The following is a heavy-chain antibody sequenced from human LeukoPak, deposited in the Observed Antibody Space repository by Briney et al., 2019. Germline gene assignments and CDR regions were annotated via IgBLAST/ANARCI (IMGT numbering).Heavy chain of an antibody. J-gene: IGHJ4*02. CDR1: GFTFSNAW. Sequence: GGSLRLSCAASGFTFSNAWMGWVRQAPGKGPGWVSDISSSSSTIYYADSVKGRFTISRDNAKNSLYLQMNSLRAEDAAVYYCARTLVGDTRPYYFDYWGQGTLVTVSS. CDR2: ISSSSSTI. D-gene: IGHD1-26*01. V-gene: IGHV3-48*01. CDR3: ARTLVGDTRPYYFDY.